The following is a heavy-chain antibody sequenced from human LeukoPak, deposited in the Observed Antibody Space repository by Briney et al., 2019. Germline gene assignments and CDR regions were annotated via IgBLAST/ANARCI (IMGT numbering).Heavy chain of an antibody. Sequence: GESLKISCKGSGYGFTSYWISWVRQMPGKGLEWMGRTDPSDSYTNYSPSFRGHVTISADKSISTAYLQWSSLTASDTAMYYCASDCSGGRCYGDSWGQGTLVTVSS. CDR1: GYGFTSYW. V-gene: IGHV5-10-1*01. CDR2: TDPSDSYT. J-gene: IGHJ4*02. CDR3: ASDCSGGRCYGDS. D-gene: IGHD2-15*01.